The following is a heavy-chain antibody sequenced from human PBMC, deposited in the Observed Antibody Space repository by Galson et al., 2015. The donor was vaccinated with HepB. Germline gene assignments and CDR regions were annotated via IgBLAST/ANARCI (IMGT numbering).Heavy chain of an antibody. Sequence: SLRLSCAASGFTFNHYGVHRVRQAPGKGLEWVALVSYDGSDEFYADSVKGRFTISRDNSKNTLYLQMNSLRDEDTAVYFCVRGFSIFGVAPFDTWGQGTLVTVSS. J-gene: IGHJ4*02. CDR3: VRGFSIFGVAPFDT. V-gene: IGHV3-30*03. CDR1: GFTFNHYG. CDR2: VSYDGSDE. D-gene: IGHD3-3*01.